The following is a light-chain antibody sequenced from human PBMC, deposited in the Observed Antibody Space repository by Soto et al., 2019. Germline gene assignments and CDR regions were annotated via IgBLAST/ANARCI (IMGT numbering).Light chain of an antibody. CDR1: SSNIGSNT. CDR3: ATWDDSLDGWV. CDR2: RNV. J-gene: IGLJ3*02. V-gene: IGLV1-44*01. Sequence: QAVVTQPPSASATPGQKVTISCSGGSSNIGSNTVNWYQKVPGTAPKLLINRNVQRPSGVPDRFSGSKSGTSASLAISGLQSEDEADYYCATWDDSLDGWVFGGGTKLTVL.